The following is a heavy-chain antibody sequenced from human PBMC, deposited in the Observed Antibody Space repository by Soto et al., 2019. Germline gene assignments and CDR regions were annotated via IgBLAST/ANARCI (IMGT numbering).Heavy chain of an antibody. CDR1: GGTFSSYA. J-gene: IGHJ5*02. D-gene: IGHD3-10*01. CDR2: IIPIFGTA. Sequence: ASVKVSCKASGGTFSSYAISWVRQAPGQGLEWMGGIIPIFGTANYAQKFQGRVTITADKSTSTAYMELSSLRSEDTAVYYCARAKVGAYMNWFDPWGQGTLVTVSS. V-gene: IGHV1-69*06. CDR3: ARAKVGAYMNWFDP.